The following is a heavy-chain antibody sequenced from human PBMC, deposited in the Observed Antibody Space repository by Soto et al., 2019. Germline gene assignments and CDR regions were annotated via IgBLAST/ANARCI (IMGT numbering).Heavy chain of an antibody. CDR1: GYSFTSYW. V-gene: IGHV5-51*07. CDR3: ARRGAYCGGDCHHDAFDI. J-gene: IGHJ3*02. D-gene: IGHD2-21*02. CDR2: IYPGDSDT. Sequence: PGESLKISCKGSGYSFTSYWIGWVHQMPGKGLEWMGIIYPGDSDTRYSPSFQGQVTISADKSISTAYLQWSSLKASDTAMYYCARRGAYCGGDCHHDAFDIWGQGTMVTVSS.